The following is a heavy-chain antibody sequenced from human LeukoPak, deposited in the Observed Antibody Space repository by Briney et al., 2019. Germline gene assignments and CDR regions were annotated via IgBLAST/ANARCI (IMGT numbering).Heavy chain of an antibody. CDR3: AKPRGSGSYSEPLDY. V-gene: IGHV3-9*03. D-gene: IGHD3-10*01. CDR2: ITWNSDRI. CDR1: GFTFDDYA. J-gene: IGHJ4*02. Sequence: PGRSLRLSCAASGFTFDDYAMHWVRHAPGKGLEWVSGITWNSDRIGYADSVKGRFTISRDNAKNSLFLQMNSLRAEDMGLYYCAKPRGSGSYSEPLDYWGQGTLVTVSS.